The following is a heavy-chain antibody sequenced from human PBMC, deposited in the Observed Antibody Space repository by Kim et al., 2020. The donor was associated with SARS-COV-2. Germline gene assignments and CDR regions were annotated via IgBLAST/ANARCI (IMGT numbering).Heavy chain of an antibody. CDR3: ARDXXGITIFGVVIRDPLXXV. CDR2: ISSSGSTI. D-gene: IGHD3-3*01. Sequence: GGSLRLSCAASGFTFSSYEMNWVRQAPGKGLEWVSYISSSGSTIYYADSVKGRFTISXDNAKNSLYLQMNSLRAEDTAVYYCARDXXGITIFGVVIRDPLXXVWGXGXTVTVSS. V-gene: IGHV3-48*03. CDR1: GFTFSSYE. J-gene: IGHJ6*02.